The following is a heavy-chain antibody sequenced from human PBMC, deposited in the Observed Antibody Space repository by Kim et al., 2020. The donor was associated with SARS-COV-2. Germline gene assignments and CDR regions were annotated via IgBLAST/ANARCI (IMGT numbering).Heavy chain of an antibody. CDR2: IYYSGST. CDR3: AIRIGAGQISAFDI. CDR1: GGSISSSHYY. D-gene: IGHD6-19*01. Sequence: SETLSLTCTVSGGSISSSHYYWGWIRQPPGKGLEWIGAIYYSGSTYYNPSLKSRVTISVDTSKNQLSLKLSAVTAADSAVYYCAIRIGAGQISAFDIWGQGTLVTVSS. V-gene: IGHV4-39*01. J-gene: IGHJ3*02.